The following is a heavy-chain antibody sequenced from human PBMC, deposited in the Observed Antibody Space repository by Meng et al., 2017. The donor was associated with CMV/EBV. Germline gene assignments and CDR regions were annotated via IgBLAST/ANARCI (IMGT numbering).Heavy chain of an antibody. Sequence: SGYTFTSYGVRWMREAPGEGLEWMGWISANNNTTNNAQKLQGRVTVTTDTSTSTAYMGLRSLGTDDTAVYYCARGGSYSSDWHEPRVWGQGTLVTVSS. CDR3: ARGGSYSSDWHEPRV. CDR2: ISANNNTT. D-gene: IGHD6-19*01. V-gene: IGHV1-18*01. CDR1: GYTFTSYG. J-gene: IGHJ4*02.